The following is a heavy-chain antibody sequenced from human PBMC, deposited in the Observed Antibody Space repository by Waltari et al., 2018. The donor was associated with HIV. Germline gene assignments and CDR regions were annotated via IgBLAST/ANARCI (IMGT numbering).Heavy chain of an antibody. J-gene: IGHJ4*02. CDR2: ITTGNGNT. V-gene: IGHV1-3*04. Sequence: QVQLVQSGAEVKKPGASVKVSCKASGYTFTSYAMHWVRQAPGQRLEWMGWITTGNGNTKYSQKFQGRVTITRDTSASTAYMELSSLRSEDTAVYYCAREGYDSSGLRGYYFDYWGQGTLVTVSS. CDR1: GYTFTSYA. D-gene: IGHD3-22*01. CDR3: AREGYDSSGLRGYYFDY.